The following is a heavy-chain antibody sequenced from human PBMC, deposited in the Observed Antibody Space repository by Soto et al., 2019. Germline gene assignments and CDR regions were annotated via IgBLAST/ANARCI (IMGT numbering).Heavy chain of an antibody. CDR2: IYHSGST. V-gene: IGHV4-30-2*01. CDR1: GGSISSGGYA. J-gene: IGHJ5*02. D-gene: IGHD1-7*01. CDR3: ARDSLTGNYFDP. Sequence: QMRLQESGSGLVKPSQTLSLTCAVSGGSISSGGYAWNWIRQPPGKGLEWIGYIYHSGSTSYNPSPXNXXTISVDKSKSQFSLTLSFVTAADTAVYYCARDSLTGNYFDPWGQGTLVTVSS.